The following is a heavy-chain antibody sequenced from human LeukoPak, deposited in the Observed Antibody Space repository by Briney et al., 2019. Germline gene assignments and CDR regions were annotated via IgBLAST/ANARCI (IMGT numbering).Heavy chain of an antibody. Sequence: GASVKVSCKASGYTFTAYYLHWVRQAPGQGLEWMGWINPSSGGTNFVQKFQGRVTMTRDTSINTAYMELRRLRSDDTAVYYCASGYSSGWAGDYWGQGTLVTVSS. CDR3: ASGYSSGWAGDY. D-gene: IGHD6-19*01. CDR1: GYTFTAYY. V-gene: IGHV1-2*02. CDR2: INPSSGGT. J-gene: IGHJ4*02.